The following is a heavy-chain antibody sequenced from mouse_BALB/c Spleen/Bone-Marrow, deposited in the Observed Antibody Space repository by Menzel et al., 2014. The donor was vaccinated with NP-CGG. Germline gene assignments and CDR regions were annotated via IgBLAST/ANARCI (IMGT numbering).Heavy chain of an antibody. J-gene: IGHJ2*01. Sequence: QLQQSGPELVRPGVSVKISCKGSGYTFTDXAXHWVXQSXXXXXXWXXXISXXPGNTNYNQKFKGKATMTVDKSSSTAYMELARLTSEDSAIYYFARGATVVATNFDYWGQGTTLTVSS. D-gene: IGHD1-1*01. CDR1: GYTFTDXA. V-gene: IGHV1-67*01. CDR2: ISXXPGNT. CDR3: ARGATVVATNFDY.